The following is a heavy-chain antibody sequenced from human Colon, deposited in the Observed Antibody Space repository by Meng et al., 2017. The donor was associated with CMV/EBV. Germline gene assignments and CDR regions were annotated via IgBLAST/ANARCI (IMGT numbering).Heavy chain of an antibody. V-gene: IGHV3-74*01. CDR1: GFTFSSYW. CDR2: INNDGTIT. Sequence: GGSLRLSCAVSGFTFSSYWMHWVRQAPGMGLVWVSRINNDGTITSYADSVKGRFTVSRDNSKNTLYLQMNSLRVEDTAVYYCARDAADSSSPAWFDPWGQGTLVTVSS. D-gene: IGHD6-13*01. CDR3: ARDAADSSSPAWFDP. J-gene: IGHJ5*02.